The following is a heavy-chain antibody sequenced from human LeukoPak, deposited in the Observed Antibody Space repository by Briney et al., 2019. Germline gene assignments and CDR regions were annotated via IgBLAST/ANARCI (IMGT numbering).Heavy chain of an antibody. V-gene: IGHV1-18*04. CDR1: GYTFTSYG. CDR3: ARVLAAPWFDP. CDR2: ISAYNGNT. J-gene: IGHJ5*02. D-gene: IGHD6-25*01. Sequence: EASVTVSCKASGYTFTSYGISWVRQAPGQGLEWMGWISAYNGNTNYAQKLQGRVTMTTDTSTSTAYMELRSLRSDDTAVYYCARVLAAPWFDPWGQGTLVTVSS.